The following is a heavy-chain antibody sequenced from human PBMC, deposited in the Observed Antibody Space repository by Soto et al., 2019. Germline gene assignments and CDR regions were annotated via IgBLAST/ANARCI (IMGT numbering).Heavy chain of an antibody. CDR2: IKEDGSEK. J-gene: IGHJ4*02. CDR1: GFSFSSNW. D-gene: IGHD3-10*01. V-gene: IGHV3-7*04. CDR3: GRGAGIGDY. Sequence: EVQMVESGGGLVQPGGSLRLSCAASGFSFSSNWMSWVRQAPGKGLEWVANIKEDGSEKYYVDVVKGRFTISRDNAKNSVYLQMISLRVEDTGVYYCGRGAGIGDYGGQGALVTVSS.